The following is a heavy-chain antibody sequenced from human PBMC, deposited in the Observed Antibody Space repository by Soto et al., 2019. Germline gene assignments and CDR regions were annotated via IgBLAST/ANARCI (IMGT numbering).Heavy chain of an antibody. V-gene: IGHV3-11*06. Sequence: QVQLVESGGGLVKPGGSLRLSCAASGFTFSDYYMSWIRQAPGKGLEWVSYISSSSSYTNYADSVKGRFTISRDNAKNSLYLQMNSLRAEDTAVYYCARERSYYDSSGYQGTDYWGQGTLVTVSS. J-gene: IGHJ4*02. CDR1: GFTFSDYY. D-gene: IGHD3-22*01. CDR3: ARERSYYDSSGYQGTDY. CDR2: ISSSSSYT.